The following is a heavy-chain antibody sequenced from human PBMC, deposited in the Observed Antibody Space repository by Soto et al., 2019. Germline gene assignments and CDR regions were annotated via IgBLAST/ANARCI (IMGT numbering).Heavy chain of an antibody. V-gene: IGHV4-30-2*01. CDR2: IYHSGRT. D-gene: IGHD1-26*01. CDR3: ARAVSIVGATTYFDY. CDR1: GGSISRGGYS. Sequence: SETLSLTCAVSGGSISRGGYSWSWIRQPPGKGLEWIGYIYHSGRTYYNPSLKSRVTISVDRSKNQFSLKLSSVTAADTAVYSCARAVSIVGATTYFDYWGQGTLVTVSS. J-gene: IGHJ4*02.